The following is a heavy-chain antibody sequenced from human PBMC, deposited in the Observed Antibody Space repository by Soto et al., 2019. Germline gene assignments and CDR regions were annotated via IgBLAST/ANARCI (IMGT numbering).Heavy chain of an antibody. CDR2: ISGSGGST. V-gene: IGHV3-23*01. CDR3: ANGAGVYYDFWSGYSFDY. Sequence: PGGSLRLSCAASGFTFSSYAMSWVRQAPGKGLEWVSAISGSGGSTYYADSVKGRFTISRDNSKNTLYLQMNSLRAEDTAVYYCANGAGVYYDFWSGYSFDYWGQGTLVTVSS. CDR1: GFTFSSYA. D-gene: IGHD3-3*01. J-gene: IGHJ4*02.